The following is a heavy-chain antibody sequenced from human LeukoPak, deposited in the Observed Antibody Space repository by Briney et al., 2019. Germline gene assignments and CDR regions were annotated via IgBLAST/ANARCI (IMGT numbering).Heavy chain of an antibody. CDR3: ARDVVGYCSSTSCYYYYYYYGMDV. D-gene: IGHD2-2*01. CDR1: GYTFTSYG. Sequence: GASVKVSCKASGYTFTSYGISWVRQAPGQGLEWMGWISAYNGNTNYAQKLQGRVTMTTDTSTSTAYMELRSLRSDDTAVYYCARDVVGYCSSTSCYYYYYYYGMDVWGQGTTVTVSS. V-gene: IGHV1-18*01. J-gene: IGHJ6*02. CDR2: ISAYNGNT.